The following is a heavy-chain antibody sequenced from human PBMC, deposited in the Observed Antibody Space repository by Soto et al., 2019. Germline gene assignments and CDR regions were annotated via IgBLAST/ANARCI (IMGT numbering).Heavy chain of an antibody. V-gene: IGHV4-34*01. D-gene: IGHD6-13*01. CDR2: INHSGST. Sequence: SETLSLTCAVYGGSFSGYYWTWIRQPPGTGLEWIGEINHSGSTNYNPSLKSRVIISVDTSKNQFSLRLSSVTAADTAVYYCARYIAASGTYYLDFWGQGTLVTVSS. J-gene: IGHJ4*02. CDR3: ARYIAASGTYYLDF. CDR1: GGSFSGYY.